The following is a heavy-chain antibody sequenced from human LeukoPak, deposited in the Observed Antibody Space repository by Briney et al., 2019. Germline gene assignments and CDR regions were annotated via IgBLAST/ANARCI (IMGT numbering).Heavy chain of an antibody. J-gene: IGHJ4*02. CDR2: VKPSGGT. CDR3: ARYRLGYLDY. Sequence: SQTLSLTCTVSGDSITSDNFFWTWIRQPAGKGLEWIGRVKPSGGTDYSPSLTSRVTISVDTSKTQYSLKLSSVTAADTAVYYCARYRLGYLDYWGQGTLVTVSS. CDR1: GDSITSDNFF. D-gene: IGHD5-12*01. V-gene: IGHV4-61*02.